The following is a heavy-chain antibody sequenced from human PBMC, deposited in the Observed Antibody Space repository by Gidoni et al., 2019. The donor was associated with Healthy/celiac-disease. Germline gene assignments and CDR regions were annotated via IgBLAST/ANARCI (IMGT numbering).Heavy chain of an antibody. J-gene: IGHJ4*02. V-gene: IGHV5-51*01. CDR2: ILPGDSDT. Sequence: EVQLVQSGAEVNKPGESLKISCKGSGYSFTSYWIGWVRQMPGKGLEWRGIILPGDSDTSSRPSFHGQVPISADKSISTAYLQWSSLKASDTAMYYCARIAEDIVVVPAAVDYCGQGTLVTVSS. D-gene: IGHD2-2*01. CDR1: GYSFTSYW. CDR3: ARIAEDIVVVPAAVDY.